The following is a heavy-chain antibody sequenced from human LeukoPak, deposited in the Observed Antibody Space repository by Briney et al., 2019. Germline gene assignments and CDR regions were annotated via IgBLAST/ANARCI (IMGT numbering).Heavy chain of an antibody. CDR1: GFTLSTYA. V-gene: IGHV3-23*01. CDR2: ITNTGSNT. Sequence: GGSLRPSCAASGFTLSTYAMTWVRQAPGKGLEWVSTITNTGSNTYYADSVKGRFTISRDNSKNTLYLQINSLRVEDTAIYYCAKAPMEDSWYIHFDFWGQGTLVTVSS. D-gene: IGHD6-13*01. J-gene: IGHJ4*02. CDR3: AKAPMEDSWYIHFDF.